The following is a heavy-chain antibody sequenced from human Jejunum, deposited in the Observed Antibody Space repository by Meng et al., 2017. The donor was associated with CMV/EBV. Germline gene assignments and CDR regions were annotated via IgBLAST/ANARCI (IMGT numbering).Heavy chain of an antibody. CDR1: GLRFTNAW. D-gene: IGHD4-17*01. CDR2: IRSKDAGGTS. J-gene: IGHJ1*01. V-gene: IGHV3-15*01. CDR3: AHYGAAEYFQD. Sequence: EVQLVESGGGLVVPGGSVTLSCAASGLRFTNAWMSWVRQAPGKDLEWVGRIRSKDAGGTSDYAAPVKGRFTISRDDSKNMLYLQMNSLKSEDTAVYYCAHYGAAEYFQDWGQGTLVTVSS.